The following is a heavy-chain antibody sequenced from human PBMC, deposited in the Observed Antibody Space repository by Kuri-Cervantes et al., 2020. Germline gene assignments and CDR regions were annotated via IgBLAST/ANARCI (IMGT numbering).Heavy chain of an antibody. Sequence: GESLKISCAASGFTVSSNYMSWVRQAPGKGLEWVSYISSSGSTIYYADSVKGRFTISRDNAKNSLYLQMNSLRAGDTAVYYCAREQVVDPYHYYYMDVWGKGTTVTVSS. J-gene: IGHJ6*03. V-gene: IGHV3-11*04. CDR1: GFTVSSNY. CDR3: AREQVVDPYHYYYMDV. CDR2: ISSSGSTI. D-gene: IGHD2-15*01.